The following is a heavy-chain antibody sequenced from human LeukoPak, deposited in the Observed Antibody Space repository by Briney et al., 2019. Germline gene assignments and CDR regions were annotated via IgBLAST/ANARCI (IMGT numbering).Heavy chain of an antibody. CDR3: ARAPDGYYFDY. Sequence: PGGSLRLSCAASGFTFSSYAMHWVRKAPGKGLEWVAVISYDGSNKYYADSVKGRFTISRDNSKNTLYLQMNSLRAEDTAVYYCARAPDGYYFDYWGQGTLVTVSS. CDR1: GFTFSSYA. D-gene: IGHD5-24*01. CDR2: ISYDGSNK. V-gene: IGHV3-30-3*01. J-gene: IGHJ4*02.